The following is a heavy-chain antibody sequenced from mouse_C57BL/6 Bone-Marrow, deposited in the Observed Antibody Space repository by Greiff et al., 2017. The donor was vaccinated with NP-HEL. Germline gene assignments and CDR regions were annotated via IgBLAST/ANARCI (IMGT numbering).Heavy chain of an antibody. CDR2: VYPYNGGT. D-gene: IGHD1-1*01. V-gene: IGHV1-36*01. J-gene: IGHJ2*01. CDR3: ARNTAITTVVPYYFDY. CDR1: GFTFTDYY. Sequence: EVQLQQSGPVLVKPGPSVKISCKASGFTFTDYYMHWVKQSHGKSLEWIGLVYPYNGGTSYNQKFTGKATLTVDTSSSTAYMELNSLTSEDSAVYYCARNTAITTVVPYYFDYWGQGTTLTVSS.